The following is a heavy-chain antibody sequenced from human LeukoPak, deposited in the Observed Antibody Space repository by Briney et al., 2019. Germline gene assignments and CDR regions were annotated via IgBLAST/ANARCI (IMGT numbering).Heavy chain of an antibody. D-gene: IGHD6-19*01. CDR3: ARLISGWSPGY. CDR1: GFTFSSYW. V-gene: IGHV3-74*01. Sequence: GGSLRLPCAASGFTFSSYWMSWVRQAPGKGLVWVSRIDSDGSSTSYADSVKGRFTISRDNAKNTLYLQMNSLRAEDTAVYYCARLISGWSPGYWGQGTLVTVSS. CDR2: IDSDGSST. J-gene: IGHJ4*02.